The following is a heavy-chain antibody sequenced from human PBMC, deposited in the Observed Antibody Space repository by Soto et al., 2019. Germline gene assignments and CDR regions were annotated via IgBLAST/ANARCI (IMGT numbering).Heavy chain of an antibody. CDR1: GFTFHEYA. J-gene: IGHJ6*02. CDR3: TKGGYDLIYYCGMDV. V-gene: IGHV3-9*01. CDR2: ISSDGDTI. Sequence: EVQLIESGGGWVQPGTSLRVSCAASGFTFHEYAMHWVRQAPGKGLEWVSGISSDGDTIAYADSVQGRFTVFRDNAKNSLYLQMNSLRAEDTALYYCTKGGYDLIYYCGMDVWGQGTTVTVSS. D-gene: IGHD5-12*01.